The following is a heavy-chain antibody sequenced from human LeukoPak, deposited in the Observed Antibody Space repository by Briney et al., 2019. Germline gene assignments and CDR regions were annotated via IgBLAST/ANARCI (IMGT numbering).Heavy chain of an antibody. D-gene: IGHD5-18*01. CDR3: ARNPPGYSYGPPVGP. V-gene: IGHV4-34*01. CDR2: INHSGST. J-gene: IGHJ5*02. CDR1: GGSFSGYY. Sequence: PPETLSLTCAVYGGSFSGYYWSWIRQPPGKGLEWIGEINHSGSTNYNPSLKSRVTISVDTSKNQFSLKLSSVTAADTAVYYCARNPPGYSYGPPVGPWGQGTLVTVSS.